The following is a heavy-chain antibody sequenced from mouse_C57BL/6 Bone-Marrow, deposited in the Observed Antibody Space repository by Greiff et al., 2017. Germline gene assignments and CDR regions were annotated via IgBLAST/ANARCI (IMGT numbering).Heavy chain of an antibody. V-gene: IGHV5-16*01. CDR2: INYDGSST. CDR3: ARGYYYGSMYYFDY. CDR1: GFTFSDYY. D-gene: IGHD1-1*01. J-gene: IGHJ2*01. Sequence: EVKLMESEGGLVQPGSSMKLSCTASGFTFSDYYMAWVRQVPEKGLEWVANINYDGSSTYYLDSLKSRFIISRDNAKNILYLQMSSLKSEDTATYYFARGYYYGSMYYFDYWGQGTTLTVSS.